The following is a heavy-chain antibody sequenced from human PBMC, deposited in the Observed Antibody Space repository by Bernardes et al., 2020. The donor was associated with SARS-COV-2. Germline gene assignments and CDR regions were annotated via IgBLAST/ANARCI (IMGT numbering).Heavy chain of an antibody. CDR2: INDYGDRM. J-gene: IGHJ5*01. V-gene: IGHV3-64*01. D-gene: IGHD2-21*01. CDR3: ARAPYSGGWFDF. CDR1: GFSLGSYA. Sequence: GRSLRLCCAASGFSLGSYAMHWVRQAPGKGLEYVSAINDYGDRMYYANSVKGRFTISRDSSKNTLYLLMDSLRPEDMAVYYCARAPYSGGWFDFWGQGTLVTVSS.